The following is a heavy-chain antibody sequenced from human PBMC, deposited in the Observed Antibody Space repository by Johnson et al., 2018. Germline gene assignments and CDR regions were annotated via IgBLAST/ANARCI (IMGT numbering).Heavy chain of an antibody. CDR2: VIGNGGSI. CDR3: AKELAQAGRGAFDM. V-gene: IGHV3-23*04. D-gene: IGHD1-14*01. CDR1: GFTFSDYA. Sequence: VQLVESGGGLVQPGGSLRLSCGASGFTFSDYAMVWVRQAPGKGLEWVSSVIGNGGSIYYADSVKGRFTTSRDNSKNMVYLQMNCLRAEDTAVYYCAKELAQAGRGAFDMWGQGTMVTVSS. J-gene: IGHJ3*02.